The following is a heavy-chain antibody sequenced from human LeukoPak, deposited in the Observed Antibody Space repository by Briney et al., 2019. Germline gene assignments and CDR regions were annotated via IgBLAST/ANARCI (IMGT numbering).Heavy chain of an antibody. J-gene: IGHJ4*02. CDR1: GFTFSSYS. V-gene: IGHV3-48*01. CDR2: ISSSSGTI. Sequence: PGRSLRLSCAASGFTFSSYSMNWVRQAPVKGLEWGSYISSSSGTIYYADSVKGRFTISRDNAKNSLYLQMNSLRAEDTAVYYCARGYYDFWSGYYTDFDYWGQGTLVTVSS. D-gene: IGHD3-3*01. CDR3: ARGYYDFWSGYYTDFDY.